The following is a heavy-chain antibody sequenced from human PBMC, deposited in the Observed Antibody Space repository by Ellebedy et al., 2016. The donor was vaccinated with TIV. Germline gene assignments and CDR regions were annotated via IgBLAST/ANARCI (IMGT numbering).Heavy chain of an antibody. V-gene: IGHV3-74*01. CDR1: SFSFSDSW. CDR3: AKDPYGGTYFRFDP. D-gene: IGHD1-26*01. J-gene: IGHJ5*02. CDR2: INTDETNI. Sequence: GESLKISCAASSFSFSDSWMHWVRQGPGKGPEWVSRINTDETNIRYADSVKGRFTVSRDNGRNMLYLQMNSLRAEDTAVYYCAKDPYGGTYFRFDPWGQGTLVTVSS.